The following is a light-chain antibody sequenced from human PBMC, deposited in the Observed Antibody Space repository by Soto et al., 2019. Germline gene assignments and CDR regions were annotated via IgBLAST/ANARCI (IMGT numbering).Light chain of an antibody. Sequence: EIVMTQAPATLSVSPVERATLSCRASQSARSSLAWYQQKPGQAPRLLIYGASTRATGIPARFSGSGSGTEFTLTISSLQSEDFAVYYCQQYNNWPWTFGHGTKVDIK. J-gene: IGKJ1*01. CDR2: GAS. V-gene: IGKV3-15*01. CDR1: QSARSS. CDR3: QQYNNWPWT.